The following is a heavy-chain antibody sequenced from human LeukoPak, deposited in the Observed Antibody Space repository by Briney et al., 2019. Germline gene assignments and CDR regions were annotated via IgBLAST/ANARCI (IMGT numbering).Heavy chain of an antibody. D-gene: IGHD3-10*01. CDR2: ISNDGSNK. Sequence: GSLRLSCAASGFRFSSYSINWVRQAPGKGLEWVAVISNDGSNKYYADSVKGRFTISRDNSNNTLYLQMSSLRAEDTAVYYCARTMGSHSGYCFDYWGQGTLVTVSS. V-gene: IGHV3-30-3*01. CDR3: ARTMGSHSGYCFDY. J-gene: IGHJ4*02. CDR1: GFRFSSYS.